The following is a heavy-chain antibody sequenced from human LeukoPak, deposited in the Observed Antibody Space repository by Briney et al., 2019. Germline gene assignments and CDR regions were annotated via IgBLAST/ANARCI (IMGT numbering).Heavy chain of an antibody. D-gene: IGHD6-13*01. V-gene: IGHV1-2*02. CDR2: INPNSGGT. CDR1: VYTFTGYY. J-gene: IGHJ4*02. Sequence: ASVKVSCKASVYTFTGYYMHWVRQAPGQGLEWMGWINPNSGGTNYAQKFQGRVTMTRDTSISTAYMELSRLRSDDTAVYYCARGDSSSWYPDYWGQGTLVTVSS. CDR3: ARGDSSSWYPDY.